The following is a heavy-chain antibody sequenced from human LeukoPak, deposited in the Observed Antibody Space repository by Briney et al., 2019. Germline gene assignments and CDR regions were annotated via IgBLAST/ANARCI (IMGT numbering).Heavy chain of an antibody. D-gene: IGHD6-19*01. CDR1: GYTFTGYF. CDR3: ARVSSIAVAGREAFDI. V-gene: IGHV1-2*02. CDR2: INPNSGGT. Sequence: GASVKVSCKASGYTFTGYFMHWVRQAPGQGLEWMVWINPNSGGTNYAQKFQGRVTMTRDTSISTAYMELSRLRSDDTAVYYCARVSSIAVAGREAFDIWGQGTMVTVSS. J-gene: IGHJ3*02.